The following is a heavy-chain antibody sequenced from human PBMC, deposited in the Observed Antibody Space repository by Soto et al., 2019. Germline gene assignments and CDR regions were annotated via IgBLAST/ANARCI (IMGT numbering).Heavy chain of an antibody. Sequence: SETLSLTCAVSGGSISSHKWWSWVRQFPGKGLEWIGYIYNSATTNYNPSLKSRVTISADTSKNQFSLWLSSVTAADTAVYFCARLFRDVYNAVEYWGQGALVTVSS. V-gene: IGHV4-4*02. J-gene: IGHJ4*02. CDR2: IYNSATT. CDR3: ARLFRDVYNAVEY. D-gene: IGHD3-3*01. CDR1: GGSISSHKW.